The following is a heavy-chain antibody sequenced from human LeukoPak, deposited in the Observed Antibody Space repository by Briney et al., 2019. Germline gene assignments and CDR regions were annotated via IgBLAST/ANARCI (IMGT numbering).Heavy chain of an antibody. D-gene: IGHD3-22*01. J-gene: IGHJ4*02. V-gene: IGHV3-30*18. CDR3: AKEDYYDSSGYYLPFTLWD. CDR1: GFTFSSYG. Sequence: GRSLRLSCAASGFTFSSYGMHWVRQAPGKGLEWVAVISYDGSNKYYADAVKGRFTISRDNSQNTLYLQMNSLRAEDTAVYYCAKEDYYDSSGYYLPFTLWDWGQGTLVTVSS. CDR2: ISYDGSNK.